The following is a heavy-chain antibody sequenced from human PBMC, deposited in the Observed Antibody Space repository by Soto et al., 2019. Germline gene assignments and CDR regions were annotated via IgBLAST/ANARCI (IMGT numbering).Heavy chain of an antibody. V-gene: IGHV1-46*01. CDR3: ARGSIVVAHYSSGMDA. J-gene: IGHJ6*02. Sequence: ASVKVSCKASGYTFTSYYMHWVRQAPGQGLEWMGIINPSGGSTSYAQKFQGRVTMTRDTSTSTVYMELSSLRSEDTAVYYCARGSIVVAHYSSGMDACGQRNTVPVS. CDR1: GYTFTSYY. CDR2: INPSGGST. D-gene: IGHD3-22*01.